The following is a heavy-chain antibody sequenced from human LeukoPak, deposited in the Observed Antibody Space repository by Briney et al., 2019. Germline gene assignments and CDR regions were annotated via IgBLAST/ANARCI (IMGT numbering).Heavy chain of an antibody. J-gene: IGHJ4*02. V-gene: IGHV3-23*01. Sequence: TGGSLRLSCAACGFTFNNYAMGWVRQAPGKGLEWVSAISTSGSGGATYYADSAKGRFTISRDSPKNTLYLQMNSLRAEDTAVYYCARAPGSLVSIAARPYYFDFWGQGTLVTVSS. D-gene: IGHD6-6*01. CDR3: ARAPGSLVSIAARPYYFDF. CDR1: GFTFNNYA. CDR2: ISTSGSGGAT.